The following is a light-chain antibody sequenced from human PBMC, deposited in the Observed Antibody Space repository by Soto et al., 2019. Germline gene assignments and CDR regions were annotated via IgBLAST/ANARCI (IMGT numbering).Light chain of an antibody. Sequence: EIVLTQSPDTLSLSPGERATLSCRASQSVDSNYLAWYQQKPGQAPRVLIYDASIRATGIPDRFSGSGSGTDFTLTISSLRSEDSAIYYCQQYFEWPPMTFGQGTKVEI. CDR1: QSVDSNY. CDR2: DAS. V-gene: IGKV3D-20*02. J-gene: IGKJ1*01. CDR3: QQYFEWPPMT.